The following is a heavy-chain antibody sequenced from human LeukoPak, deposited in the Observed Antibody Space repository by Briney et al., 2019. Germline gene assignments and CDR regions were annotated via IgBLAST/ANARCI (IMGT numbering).Heavy chain of an antibody. CDR1: GFTFDDYG. V-gene: IGHV3-20*04. Sequence: GGSLRLSCAASGFTFDDYGMSWVRQAPGKGLEWVSGINWNGGSTGYADSVKGRFTISRDNAKNSLYLQMNSLRAEDTALYYCARGTLKAAATDFDYWGQGTLVTVSS. D-gene: IGHD6-13*01. CDR2: INWNGGST. CDR3: ARGTLKAAATDFDY. J-gene: IGHJ4*02.